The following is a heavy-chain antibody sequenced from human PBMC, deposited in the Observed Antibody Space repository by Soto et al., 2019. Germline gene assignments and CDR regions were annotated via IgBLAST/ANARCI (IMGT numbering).Heavy chain of an antibody. D-gene: IGHD4-17*01. CDR3: ARESTVTKEIDY. V-gene: IGHV4-34*01. CDR1: GGSFSGYY. CDR2: INHSGST. J-gene: IGHJ4*02. Sequence: SETLSLTCAVYGGSFSGYYWSWIRQPPGKGLEWIGEINHSGSTNYNPSFKSRVTISVDTSKNQFSLKLSSVTAADTAVYYCARESTVTKEIDYWGQGTLVTVSS.